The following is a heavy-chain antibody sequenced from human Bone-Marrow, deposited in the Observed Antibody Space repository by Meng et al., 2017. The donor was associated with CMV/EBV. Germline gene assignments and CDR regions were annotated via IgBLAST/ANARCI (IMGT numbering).Heavy chain of an antibody. V-gene: IGHV3-21*01. CDR3: ARDGGSGWDHYYYGMDV. CDR2: ISSSSAYI. D-gene: IGHD6-19*01. J-gene: IGHJ6*02. CDR1: GFTFSSYA. Sequence: GGSLRLSCAASGFTFSSYAMSWVRQAPGKGLEWLSSISSSSAYIYYADSVKGRFTISRDNARNSLYLQMNSLRAEDTAVYYCARDGGSGWDHYYYGMDVWGRGTKVTSP.